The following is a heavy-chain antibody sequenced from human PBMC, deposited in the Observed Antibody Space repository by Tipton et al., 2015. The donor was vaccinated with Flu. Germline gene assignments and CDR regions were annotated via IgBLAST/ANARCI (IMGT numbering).Heavy chain of an antibody. CDR1: GASVSGSRYY. V-gene: IGHV4-39*07. Sequence: LVQSSETLSLICTVSGASVSGSRYYWAWIRQAPGKGPECIGTIYDSGRIYYNPSLKSRLIISVDTSKNQFSLRLSTVTAADTARYYCARVGDSSVAYGLDYWGQGTLVTVSS. D-gene: IGHD3-22*01. CDR2: IYDSGRI. J-gene: IGHJ4*02. CDR3: ARVGDSSVAYGLDY.